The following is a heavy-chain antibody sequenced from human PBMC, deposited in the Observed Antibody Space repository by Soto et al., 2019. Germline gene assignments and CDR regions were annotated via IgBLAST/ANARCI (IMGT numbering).Heavy chain of an antibody. J-gene: IGHJ3*02. D-gene: IGHD3-10*01. CDR3: ARVWGGAFDI. CDR2: IYYRGNT. Sequence: PSETLSLTCTVSGVSLTRGGYYWGWIRQHPGKGLEWIGYIYYRGNTGYNPSLKSRVTISLDTPKNQFSLKLSSVTAADTAVYYCARVWGGAFDIWGQGTMVTVSS. V-gene: IGHV4-61*08. CDR1: GVSLTRGGYY.